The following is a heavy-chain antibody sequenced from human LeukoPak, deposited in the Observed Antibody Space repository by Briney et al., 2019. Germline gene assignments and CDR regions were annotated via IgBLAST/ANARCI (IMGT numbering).Heavy chain of an antibody. Sequence: ASVKVSCKDSGYTFTGYYMHWVRQAPGQGLEWMGRINPNSGGTNYAQKVQGRVTMTRDTSISTAYMELSRLRSDDTAVYYCATATTYCSGGSCYVGSWFDPWGQGTLVTVSS. J-gene: IGHJ5*02. CDR1: GYTFTGYY. CDR2: INPNSGGT. D-gene: IGHD2-15*01. CDR3: ATATTYCSGGSCYVGSWFDP. V-gene: IGHV1-2*06.